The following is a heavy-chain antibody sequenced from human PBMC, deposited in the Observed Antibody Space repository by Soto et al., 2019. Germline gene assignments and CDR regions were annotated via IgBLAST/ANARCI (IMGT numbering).Heavy chain of an antibody. CDR1: EFVYSDYA. CDR2: ISSSGRQT. V-gene: IGHV3-23*01. Sequence: RICGADSEFVYSDYAMSFVRKAPGKGLEWVSAISSSGRQTYYADSVRGRFTILRDNSKNALYLQMSSLRAGDTAVYYCAKDRTTFGVIHQSFFVSWGQGTLVTVSS. D-gene: IGHD3-3*01. J-gene: IGHJ4*02. CDR3: AKDRTTFGVIHQSFFVS.